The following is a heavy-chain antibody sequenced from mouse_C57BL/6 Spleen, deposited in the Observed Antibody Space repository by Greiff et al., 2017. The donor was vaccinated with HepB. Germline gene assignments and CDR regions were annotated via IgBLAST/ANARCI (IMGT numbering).Heavy chain of an antibody. CDR3: ARARLGRVGAMDY. D-gene: IGHD4-1*01. J-gene: IGHJ4*01. V-gene: IGHV1-66*01. CDR1: GYSFTSYY. CDR2: IYPGSGNT. Sequence: QVQLKESGPELVKPGASVKISCKASGYSFTSYYIHWVKQRPGQGLEWIGWIYPGSGNTKYNEKFKGKATLTADTSSSTAYMQLSSLTSEDSAVYDCARARLGRVGAMDYWGQGTSVTVSS.